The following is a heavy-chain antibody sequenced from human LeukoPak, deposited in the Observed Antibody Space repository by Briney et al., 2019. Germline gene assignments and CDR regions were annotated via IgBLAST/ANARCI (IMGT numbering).Heavy chain of an antibody. D-gene: IGHD4-23*01. CDR3: ARVKIKFDYGGNSIDY. CDR2: ISVYNGNT. V-gene: IGHV1-18*01. Sequence: ASVKLSCTASGYTFTSYGISWVRQAPGQGRGWLGWISVYNGNTNYAQKLQGRVAMTTDTSTSTAYMELRSLKSDDTAVYYCARVKIKFDYGGNSIDYWGQGTLVTVSS. J-gene: IGHJ4*02. CDR1: GYTFTSYG.